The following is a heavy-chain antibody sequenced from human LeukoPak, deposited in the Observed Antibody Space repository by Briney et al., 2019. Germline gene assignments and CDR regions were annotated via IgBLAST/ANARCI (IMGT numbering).Heavy chain of an antibody. CDR2: IYHSGST. V-gene: IGHV4-38-2*02. D-gene: IGHD2-2*01. J-gene: IGHJ2*01. Sequence: SETLSLTCTVSGYSISSGYYWGWIRQPPGKGLERIGSIYHSGSTYYNPSLKSRVTISVDTSKNQFSLKLSSVTAADTAVYYCARDLRSTSPDWYFDLWGRGTLVTVSS. CDR1: GYSISSGYY. CDR3: ARDLRSTSPDWYFDL.